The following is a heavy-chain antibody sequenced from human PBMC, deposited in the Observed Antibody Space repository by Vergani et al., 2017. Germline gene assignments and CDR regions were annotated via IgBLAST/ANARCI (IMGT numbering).Heavy chain of an antibody. CDR1: GGSVSSGSYY. CDR3: ARVNSSGHDAFDI. Sequence: QVQLQESGPGLVKPSETLSLTCTVSGGSVSSGSYYWSWIRQPAGKGLEWIGYIYYSGSTNYNPSLKSRVTISVDTSKNQFSLKLRSVTAADTAVYYCARVNSSGHDAFDIWGQGTMVTGSS. V-gene: IGHV4-61*10. D-gene: IGHD6-6*01. J-gene: IGHJ3*02. CDR2: IYYSGST.